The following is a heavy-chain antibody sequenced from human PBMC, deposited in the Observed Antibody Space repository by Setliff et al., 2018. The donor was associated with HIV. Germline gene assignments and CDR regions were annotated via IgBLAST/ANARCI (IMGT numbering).Heavy chain of an antibody. V-gene: IGHV4-38-2*02. J-gene: IGHJ6*03. CDR2: MSHNGKT. CDR3: ARELSHIVGAPRYMDV. D-gene: IGHD1-26*01. Sequence: PSETLSLTCAVSGYSISSGYYWGWIRQPPGKGLEWIASMSHNGKTYYNPSLKSRVTISVDTSKNQISLKINSVTAADTAVYHCARELSHIVGAPRYMDVWGKGTTVTVSS. CDR1: GYSISSGYY.